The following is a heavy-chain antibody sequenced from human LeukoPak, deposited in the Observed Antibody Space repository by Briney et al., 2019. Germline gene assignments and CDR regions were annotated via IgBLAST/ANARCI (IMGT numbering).Heavy chain of an antibody. V-gene: IGHV3-48*01. D-gene: IGHD3-9*01. CDR2: ISSSSSTI. CDR1: GFTFSSYA. J-gene: IGHJ4*02. CDR3: ARDRYDILTGYVRFDY. Sequence: SGGSLRLSCAASGFTFSSYAMNWVRQAPGKGLEWVSYISSSSSTIYYADSVKGRFTISRDNAKNSLYLQMNSLRAEDTAVYYCARDRYDILTGYVRFDYWGQGILVTVSS.